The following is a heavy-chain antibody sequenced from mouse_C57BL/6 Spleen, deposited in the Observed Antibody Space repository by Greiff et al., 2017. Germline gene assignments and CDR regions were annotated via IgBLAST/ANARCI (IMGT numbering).Heavy chain of an antibody. CDR2: IDPSDSYP. V-gene: IGHV1-69*01. Sequence: QVQLQQPGAELVMPGASVKLSCKASGYTFTSYWMHWVKQRPGQGLEWIGEIDPSDSYPNYNQKFKGKSTLTVDKSSSTAYMQLSSLTSEDSAVYYCARGLLGKDYWGQGTTLTGSS. J-gene: IGHJ2*01. CDR1: GYTFTSYW. CDR3: ARGLLGKDY. D-gene: IGHD1-1*01.